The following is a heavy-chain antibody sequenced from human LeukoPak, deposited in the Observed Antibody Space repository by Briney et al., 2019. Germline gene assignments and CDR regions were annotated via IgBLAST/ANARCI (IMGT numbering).Heavy chain of an antibody. Sequence: SETLSLTCTVSGVSINSGDYYWRWIRQPPGKGLEWIGYIYYSGSTYYNPSLKSRFTISVDTSKNQFSLKLSSVTAADTAVYYCARAFLAGYYYGSVRAGYFDLWGRGTLVTVSS. CDR2: IYYSGST. V-gene: IGHV4-30-4*01. J-gene: IGHJ2*01. D-gene: IGHD3-10*01. CDR1: GVSINSGDYY. CDR3: ARAFLAGYYYGSVRAGYFDL.